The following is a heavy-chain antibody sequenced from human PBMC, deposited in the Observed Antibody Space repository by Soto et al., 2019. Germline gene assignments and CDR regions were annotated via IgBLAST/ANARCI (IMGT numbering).Heavy chain of an antibody. CDR3: ARDGSSDYYDSSGYYPEPLDY. Sequence: GGSLRLSCAASGFTFSSYAMHWVRQAPGKGLEWVAVISYDGSNKYYADSVKGRFTISRDNSKNTLYLQMNSLRAEDTAVYYCARDGSSDYYDSSGYYPEPLDYWGQGTLVTVSS. J-gene: IGHJ4*02. CDR2: ISYDGSNK. CDR1: GFTFSSYA. V-gene: IGHV3-30-3*01. D-gene: IGHD3-22*01.